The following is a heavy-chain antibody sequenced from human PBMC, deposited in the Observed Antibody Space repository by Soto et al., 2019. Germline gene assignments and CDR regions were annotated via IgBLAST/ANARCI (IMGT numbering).Heavy chain of an antibody. CDR2: INPNSGGT. Sequence: GASVKVSCKASGYTFTGYCMHWVRQAPGQGLEWMGWINPNSGGTNYAQKFQGRVTMTRDTSISTAYMELSRLRSDDTAVYYCARERSSGYPFLRLEFDPWGQGTLVTVSS. J-gene: IGHJ5*02. V-gene: IGHV1-2*02. D-gene: IGHD5-12*01. CDR1: GYTFTGYC. CDR3: ARERSSGYPFLRLEFDP.